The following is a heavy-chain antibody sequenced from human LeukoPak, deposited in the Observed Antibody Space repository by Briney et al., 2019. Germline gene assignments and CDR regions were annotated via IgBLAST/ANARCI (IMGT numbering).Heavy chain of an antibody. J-gene: IGHJ4*02. D-gene: IGHD6-13*01. CDR3: AKNVAASPFRHFDS. Sequence: GGSLRLSCAASGFTFSSYAMNWVRQAPGKGLEWVSIISASGASTYYADSVKGRFTISRDNSNNTLYLQMNSLRAEDTAIYYCAKNVAASPFRHFDSWGQGTLVTVSS. CDR2: ISASGAST. CDR1: GFTFSSYA. V-gene: IGHV3-23*01.